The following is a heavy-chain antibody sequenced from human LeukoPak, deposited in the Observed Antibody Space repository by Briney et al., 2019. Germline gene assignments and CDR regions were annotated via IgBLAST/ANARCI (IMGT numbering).Heavy chain of an antibody. CDR3: ARGALTTVTSNWFDP. J-gene: IGHJ5*02. CDR2: ISSSSSTI. D-gene: IGHD4-17*01. CDR1: GFTFSSYS. V-gene: IGHV3-48*02. Sequence: GGSLRLSCAASGFTFSSYSMNWVRQAPGKGLEWVSYISSSSSTIYYADSAKGRFTISRDNAKNSLYLQMNSLRDEDTAVYYCARGALTTVTSNWFDPWGQGTLVTVSS.